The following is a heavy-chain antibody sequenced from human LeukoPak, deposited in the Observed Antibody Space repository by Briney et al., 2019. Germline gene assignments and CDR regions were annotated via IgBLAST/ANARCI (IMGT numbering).Heavy chain of an antibody. V-gene: IGHV3-15*04. CDR3: TTDPRNYYYYNLDV. D-gene: IGHD1-14*01. Sequence: GGSLRLSCAASGFTFNNAWMTWVRQAPGKGLEWVGRIGSKTDRGTVDYAAPVKGRFTISRDDSKNTLYLQMHSLKTEDTAVYYCTTDPRNYYYYNLDVWGRGTAVTVSS. CDR2: IGSKTDRGTV. J-gene: IGHJ6*02. CDR1: GFTFNNAW.